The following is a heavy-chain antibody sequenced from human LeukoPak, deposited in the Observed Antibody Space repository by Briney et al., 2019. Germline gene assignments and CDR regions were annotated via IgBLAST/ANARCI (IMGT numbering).Heavy chain of an antibody. CDR2: VNPNSANT. CDR3: ARGMGYCSSTSCSTRFDP. D-gene: IGHD2-2*01. Sequence: GASVKVSCKASGYTFTSYDINWVRQATGQGLEWMGWVNPNSANTGYAQKFQGRVTITRNTSISTAYMELSSLRSEDTAVYYCARGMGYCSSTSCSTRFDPWGQGTLVTVSS. J-gene: IGHJ5*02. CDR1: GYTFTSYD. V-gene: IGHV1-8*03.